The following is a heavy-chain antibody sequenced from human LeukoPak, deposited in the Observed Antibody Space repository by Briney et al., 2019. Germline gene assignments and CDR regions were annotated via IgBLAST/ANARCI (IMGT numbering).Heavy chain of an antibody. V-gene: IGHV4-38-2*02. Sequence: PSETLSLTCAVSGYSIRSGYYWAWIRQPPGKGLEWIGSLHHTRSTYYNPSLKSRVTMSVDGSNNKFSLNLNSVTAADTAVYYCARDRESSPWELLLDYWGQGIVVTVSS. CDR1: GYSIRSGYY. D-gene: IGHD1-26*01. CDR3: ARDRESSPWELLLDY. J-gene: IGHJ4*02. CDR2: LHHTRST.